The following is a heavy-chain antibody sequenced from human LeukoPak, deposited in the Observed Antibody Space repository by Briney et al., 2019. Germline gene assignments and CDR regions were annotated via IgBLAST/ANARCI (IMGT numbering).Heavy chain of an antibody. CDR2: INPNSGGT. D-gene: IGHD6-6*01. CDR3: ARVGIAARLEFDY. J-gene: IGHJ4*02. CDR1: GYTFTGYY. Sequence: ASVKVSCKASGYTFTGYYMHWVRQAPGQGLEWMGWINPNSGGTNYAQKFQGRVTMTRDTSISTAYMELSRLRSDDTAVYYCARVGIAARLEFDYWGQGTLATVSS. V-gene: IGHV1-2*02.